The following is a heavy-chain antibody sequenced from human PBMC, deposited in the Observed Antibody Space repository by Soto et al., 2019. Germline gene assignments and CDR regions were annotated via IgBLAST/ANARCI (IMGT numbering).Heavy chain of an antibody. Sequence: PSETLPLICPPSGRSFSSNNWWTWVRQPPGQGLERLGEIYRTGSTNYNPSLKSRVTISLDKSENQFSLKVTSLTAADTAVYYCASRDPGTSVDYWGQGALVTVSS. CDR3: ASRDPGTSVDY. V-gene: IGHV4-4*02. D-gene: IGHD1-7*01. CDR2: IYRTGST. J-gene: IGHJ4*02. CDR1: GRSFSSNNW.